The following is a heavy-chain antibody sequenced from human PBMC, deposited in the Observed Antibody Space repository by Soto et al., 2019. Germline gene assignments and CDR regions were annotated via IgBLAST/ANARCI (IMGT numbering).Heavy chain of an antibody. CDR3: ARERFPTYCSGGSCYDYYGMYV. D-gene: IGHD2-15*01. V-gene: IGHV3-21*01. CDR1: GFTFSSYG. J-gene: IGHJ6*02. Sequence: GGSLRLSCAASGFTFSSYGMHWVRQAPGKGLVWVSSISSSSSYIYYADSVKGRFTISRDNAKNSLYLQMNSLRAEDTAVYYCARERFPTYCSGGSCYDYYGMYVWGQGTTVTVSS. CDR2: ISSSSSYI.